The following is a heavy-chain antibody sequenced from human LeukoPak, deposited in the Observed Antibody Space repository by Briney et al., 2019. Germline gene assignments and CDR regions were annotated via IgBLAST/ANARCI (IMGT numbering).Heavy chain of an antibody. V-gene: IGHV3-53*01. D-gene: IGHD3-3*01. CDR3: ARGSQEWTFDY. Sequence: GGSLRLSCTVSGFTVSSNSMSWVRQAPGKGLEWVSFIYSDNTHYSDSVKGRFTISRDNSKNTLYLQMNSLRAEDTAVYYCARGSQEWTFDYWGQGTLVTVSS. CDR2: IYSDNT. J-gene: IGHJ4*02. CDR1: GFTVSSNS.